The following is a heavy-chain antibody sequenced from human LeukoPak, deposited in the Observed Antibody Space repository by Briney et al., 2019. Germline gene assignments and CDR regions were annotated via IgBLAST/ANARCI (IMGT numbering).Heavy chain of an antibody. CDR2: IYYSGST. D-gene: IGHD4-11*01. CDR1: GFTFSSYS. Sequence: GSLRLSCAASGFTFSSYSMNWVRQAPGKGLEWIGSIYYSGSTYYNPSLKSRVTISVDTSKNQFSLKLSSVTAADTAVYYCARRSSTTVTTRYYYMDVWGKGTTVTVSS. J-gene: IGHJ6*03. V-gene: IGHV4-39*07. CDR3: ARRSSTTVTTRYYYMDV.